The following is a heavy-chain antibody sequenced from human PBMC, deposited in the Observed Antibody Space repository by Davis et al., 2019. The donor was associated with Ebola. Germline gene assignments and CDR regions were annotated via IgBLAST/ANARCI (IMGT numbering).Heavy chain of an antibody. CDR2: INPNSGGT. D-gene: IGHD2-15*01. CDR3: ARSGPVPGGAFDI. J-gene: IGHJ3*02. CDR1: GYTFTGYY. V-gene: IGHV1-2*04. Sequence: ASVKVSCKASGYTFTGYYMHWVRQAPGQGLEWMGWINPNSGGTNYAQKFQGWVTMTRDTSISTAYMELSRLRSDDTAVYYCARSGPVPGGAFDIWGQGTMVTVSS.